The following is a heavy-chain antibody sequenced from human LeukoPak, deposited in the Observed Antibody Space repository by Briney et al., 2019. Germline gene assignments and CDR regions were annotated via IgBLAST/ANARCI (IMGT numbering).Heavy chain of an antibody. Sequence: PSETLSLTCTVSGGSISTYYWSWIRQPPGKRLEWIGTIYYSGSAYYYPSLKSRVTISVDTSKNQLSLKLSSVTAADTAVYYCASGDGGYRSGREYYFDYWGRGTLVTVSS. CDR1: GGSISTYY. CDR3: ASGDGGYRSGREYYFDY. J-gene: IGHJ4*02. D-gene: IGHD3-10*01. CDR2: IYYSGSA. V-gene: IGHV4-59*04.